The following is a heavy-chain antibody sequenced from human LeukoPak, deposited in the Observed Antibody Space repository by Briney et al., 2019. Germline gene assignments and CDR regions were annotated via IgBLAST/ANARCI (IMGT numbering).Heavy chain of an antibody. Sequence: ASVKVSCKASGYTFTGYYMHWVRQAPGQGLEWMGWINPNSRGTNYAQKFQGRVTMTRDTSISTAYMELSRLRSDDTAVYYCARYYDFWSGYPNLYGMDVWGQGTTVTVSS. CDR3: ARYYDFWSGYPNLYGMDV. V-gene: IGHV1-2*02. CDR1: GYTFTGYY. D-gene: IGHD3-3*01. J-gene: IGHJ6*02. CDR2: INPNSRGT.